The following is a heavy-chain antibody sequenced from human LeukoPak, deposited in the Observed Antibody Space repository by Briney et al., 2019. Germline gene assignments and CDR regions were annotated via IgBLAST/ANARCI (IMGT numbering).Heavy chain of an antibody. CDR3: ARDRRGDAFDI. Sequence: SETLSLTCTVSGGSISSSSYYWGWIRQPPGKGLEWIGSIYYSGSTYYNPSLKSRGTISVDTSKNQFSLKLSSVTAADTAVYYCARDRRGDAFDIWGQGTMVTVSS. J-gene: IGHJ3*02. CDR2: IYYSGST. D-gene: IGHD3-10*01. V-gene: IGHV4-39*07. CDR1: GGSISSSSYY.